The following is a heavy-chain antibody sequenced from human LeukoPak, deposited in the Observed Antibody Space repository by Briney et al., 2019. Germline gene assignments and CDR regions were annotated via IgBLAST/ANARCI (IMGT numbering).Heavy chain of an antibody. V-gene: IGHV3-7*01. CDR3: AGGRWELLGGNY. CDR1: GFTFITYW. J-gene: IGHJ4*02. D-gene: IGHD1-26*01. Sequence: GGSLRLSCAASGFTFITYWMSWVRQAPGKGLEGVANIKQDGSEKYYVDSVKGRFTISRDNAKNPLNLQMNSLRAEDTAVYYCAGGRWELLGGNYWGQGTLVTVSS. CDR2: IKQDGSEK.